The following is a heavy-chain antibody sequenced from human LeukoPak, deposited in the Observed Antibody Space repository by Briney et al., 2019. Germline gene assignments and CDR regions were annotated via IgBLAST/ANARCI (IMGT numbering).Heavy chain of an antibody. CDR3: ARGSITSAGIGFDY. Sequence: SETLSLTCTVSGGSISSSSYYWGWIRQPPGKGLEWIGSIYYSGSTYYNPSLKSRVTISVDTSKNQFSLKLSSVTATDTAVYYCARGSITSAGIGFDYWGQGTLVTVSS. D-gene: IGHD6-13*01. CDR2: IYYSGST. CDR1: GGSISSSSYY. J-gene: IGHJ4*02. V-gene: IGHV4-39*07.